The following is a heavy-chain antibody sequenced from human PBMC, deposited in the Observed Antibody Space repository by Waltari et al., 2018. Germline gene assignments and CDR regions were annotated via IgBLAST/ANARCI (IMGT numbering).Heavy chain of an antibody. Sequence: QVQLVESGGGVVQPGRSLRLSCAASGFTFRRYALHWVRQAPGKGLEWVAVISDDGSSTYYGDSVKGRFTLSRDNSRNTLNLQMNRLRTEDTAMYYCVSYPIFQGAVDAFDIWGQGTMVTVSS. CDR2: ISDDGSST. D-gene: IGHD3-3*02. CDR1: GFTFRRYA. CDR3: VSYPIFQGAVDAFDI. V-gene: IGHV3-30*03. J-gene: IGHJ3*02.